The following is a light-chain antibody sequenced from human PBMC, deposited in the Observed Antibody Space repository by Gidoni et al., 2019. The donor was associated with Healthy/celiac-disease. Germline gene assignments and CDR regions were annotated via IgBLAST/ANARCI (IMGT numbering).Light chain of an antibody. CDR3: SSYAGSNKGV. J-gene: IGLJ3*02. V-gene: IGLV2-8*01. CDR2: EVS. Sequence: QSALTQPPSASGSPGQSVTISCTGTSSDVGGYNYVSWYQQHPGNAPKLMIYEVSKRPSGVPDRFSGSKSGNMASLTVSGLQAEDEADYYCSSYAGSNKGVFGGGTKLTVL. CDR1: SSDVGGYNY.